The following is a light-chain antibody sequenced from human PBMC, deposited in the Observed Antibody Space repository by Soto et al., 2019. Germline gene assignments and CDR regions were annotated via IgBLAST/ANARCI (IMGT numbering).Light chain of an antibody. CDR3: SAWHGSLSGWV. CDR1: SSNIGSSY. Sequence: QSVLTQPPSASGTPGQRVSISCSGSSSNIGSSYVYWYQQFPGTAPKLLIYRNDQRPSGVPDRFSGSKSGTSASLAISGLRSEDEADYYCSAWHGSLSGWVFGGGTKLTVL. CDR2: RND. J-gene: IGLJ3*02. V-gene: IGLV1-47*01.